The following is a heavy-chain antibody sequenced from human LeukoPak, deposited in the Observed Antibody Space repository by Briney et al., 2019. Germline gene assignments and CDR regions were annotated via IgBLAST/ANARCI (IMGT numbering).Heavy chain of an antibody. CDR1: GYTFTGYY. J-gene: IGHJ4*02. V-gene: IGHV1-2*02. D-gene: IGHD3-22*01. Sequence: ASVKVSGKASGYTFTGYYMHWVRQAPGQGLEWMGWINPNSGGTNYAQKFQGRVTMTRDTSISTAYMELSRLRSDDTAVYYCARDEGTYYYDSSGYYYNYWGQGTLVTVSS. CDR3: ARDEGTYYYDSSGYYYNY. CDR2: INPNSGGT.